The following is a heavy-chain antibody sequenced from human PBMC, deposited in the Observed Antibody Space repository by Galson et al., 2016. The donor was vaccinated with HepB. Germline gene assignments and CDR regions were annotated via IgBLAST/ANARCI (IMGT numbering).Heavy chain of an antibody. CDR2: ISYDGRKK. D-gene: IGHD2-2*02. CDR1: GFTFSDYA. Sequence: SLRLSCAASGFTFSDYAMYWVRQAPGQGLVWVAFISYDGRKKSHAESVKGRFTISRDNSKNTLNLQMNSLGIEDSAIYYCARDRPGGPGRYCSGSHCYTAMYWGQGALVTVSA. V-gene: IGHV3-30*04. J-gene: IGHJ4*02. CDR3: ARDRPGGPGRYCSGSHCYTAMY.